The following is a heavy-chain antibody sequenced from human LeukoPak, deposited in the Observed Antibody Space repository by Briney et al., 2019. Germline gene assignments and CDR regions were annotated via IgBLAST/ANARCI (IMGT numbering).Heavy chain of an antibody. D-gene: IGHD5-18*01. CDR2: ISPYNGNT. Sequence: ASVKVSCKASAYTFSRYGISWVRQAPGQGLEWMGWISPYNGNTKYAQKFQGRVTLTTDRSTSTAYMELRSLRSDDTAVYYCARGLVSGYSYGLFDYWGQGTLVTVSS. CDR1: AYTFSRYG. CDR3: ARGLVSGYSYGLFDY. V-gene: IGHV1-18*01. J-gene: IGHJ4*02.